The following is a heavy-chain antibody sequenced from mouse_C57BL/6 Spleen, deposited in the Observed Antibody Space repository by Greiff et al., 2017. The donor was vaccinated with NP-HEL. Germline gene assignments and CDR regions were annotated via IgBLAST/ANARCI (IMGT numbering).Heavy chain of an antibody. J-gene: IGHJ3*01. CDR1: GYSITSGYY. D-gene: IGHD2-4*01. CDR2: ISYDGSN. CDR3: ARRGLRQDDWFAY. V-gene: IGHV3-6*01. Sequence: EVQLVESGPGLVKPSQSLSLTCSVTGYSITSGYYWNWIRQFPGDKLEWMGYISYDGSNNYNPSLKNRISITRDTSKNQFFLKLNSVTTEDTATYYCARRGLRQDDWFAYWGQGTLVTVSA.